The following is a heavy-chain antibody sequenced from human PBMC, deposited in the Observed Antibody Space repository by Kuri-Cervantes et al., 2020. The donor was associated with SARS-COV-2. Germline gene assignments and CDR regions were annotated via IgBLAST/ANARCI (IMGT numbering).Heavy chain of an antibody. Sequence: GGSLKTPCEASGFTCSSYSMSWVRQAPGKGVAWVSSISSSSSYIYYAASVKGRFTISRDNAKNSLYLQMNSLRAEDTAMYYCATDWGSSVDGMGVWGQGTTVTVSS. CDR3: ATDWGSSVDGMGV. J-gene: IGHJ6*01. V-gene: IGHV3-21*04. CDR2: ISSSSSYI. CDR1: GFTCSSYS. D-gene: IGHD6-6*01.